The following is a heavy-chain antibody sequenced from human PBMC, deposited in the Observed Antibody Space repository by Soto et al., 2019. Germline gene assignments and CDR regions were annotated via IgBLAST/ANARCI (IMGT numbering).Heavy chain of an antibody. CDR3: ARWVTMVRGVNDAFDI. D-gene: IGHD3-10*01. CDR2: ISSSSSYI. V-gene: IGHV3-21*01. Sequence: PGGSLRLSCVASGLTVSSSYMSWVRQAPGKGLEWVSSISSSSSYIYYADSVKGRFTISRDNAKNSLYLQMNSLRAEDTAVYYCARWVTMVRGVNDAFDIWGQGTMVTVSS. J-gene: IGHJ3*02. CDR1: GLTVSSSY.